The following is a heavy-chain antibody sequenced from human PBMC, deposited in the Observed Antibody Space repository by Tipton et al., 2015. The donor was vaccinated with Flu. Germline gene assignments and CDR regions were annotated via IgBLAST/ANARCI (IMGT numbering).Heavy chain of an antibody. V-gene: IGHV5-51*01. CDR3: ARLSRIHASWNPSPYNHAMDV. Sequence: VQLVQSGAEVRKPGESLRISCQGSGYSFSSYWVGWVRQTPGKGLEWMGIIHPGDSDTRYRPSFQGQVTMSADKSISTAYLQWSSLKASDTAIYYCARLSRIHASWNPSPYNHAMDVWGQGTTVAVSS. D-gene: IGHD1-1*01. CDR1: GYSFSSYW. J-gene: IGHJ6*02. CDR2: IHPGDSDT.